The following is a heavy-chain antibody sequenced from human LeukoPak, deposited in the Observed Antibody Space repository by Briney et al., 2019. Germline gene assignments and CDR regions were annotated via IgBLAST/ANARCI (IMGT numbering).Heavy chain of an antibody. Sequence: SETLSLTCAVYGGSFSDYYWSWIRQSPGKGLEWIGEINHSGSTNYNPSLKSRVTISVDTSKNQFSLKLNSVSAADTAVYYCASCSSTSWYAGDWFDPWRQGTLVTVSS. CDR2: INHSGST. CDR3: ASCSSTSWYAGDWFDP. D-gene: IGHD2-2*01. V-gene: IGHV4-34*01. CDR1: GGSFSDYY. J-gene: IGHJ5*02.